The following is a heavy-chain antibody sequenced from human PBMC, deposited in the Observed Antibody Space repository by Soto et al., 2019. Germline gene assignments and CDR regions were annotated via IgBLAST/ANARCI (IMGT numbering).Heavy chain of an antibody. Sequence: LRLSCAAPGVIFSNFGMHWFRQAPGKGLEWVGIIWHDGSNKYYADSVEGRFTISRDNSKNTVYLQMNSLRGEDTGIYYCAGFYVAAGAAPLEYWGQGTLVTVSS. CDR1: GVIFSNFG. J-gene: IGHJ4*02. V-gene: IGHV3-33*01. CDR3: AGFYVAAGAAPLEY. CDR2: IWHDGSNK. D-gene: IGHD1-26*01.